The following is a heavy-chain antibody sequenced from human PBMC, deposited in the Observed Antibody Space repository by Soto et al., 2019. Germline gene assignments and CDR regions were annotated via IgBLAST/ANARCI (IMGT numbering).Heavy chain of an antibody. Sequence: SETLSPTCTVSGVSISSYYWSWVRQPPGKGLEWIGYIYYSDYTTYNPSLESRVTISVDTSKNQFSLRLRSVTAADTAVYYCARDRGRDAMDVWGQGTTVTVSS. J-gene: IGHJ6*02. CDR2: IYYSDYT. CDR3: ARDRGRDAMDV. D-gene: IGHD3-16*01. V-gene: IGHV4-59*01. CDR1: GVSISSYY.